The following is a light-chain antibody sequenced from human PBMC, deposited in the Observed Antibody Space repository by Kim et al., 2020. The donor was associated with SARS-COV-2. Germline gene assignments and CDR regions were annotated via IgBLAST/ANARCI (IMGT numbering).Light chain of an antibody. CDR3: SSFADSTTWV. CDR2: DVN. V-gene: IGLV2-14*04. CDR1: SSDVGGYNH. Sequence: GQSITISCTGSSSDVGGYNHVSWYQQHPDKVPKLIIYDVNKRPSGVSSRFSGSKSGNTTSLTISGLQTEDEADYYCSSFADSTTWVFGGGTKLTVL. J-gene: IGLJ3*02.